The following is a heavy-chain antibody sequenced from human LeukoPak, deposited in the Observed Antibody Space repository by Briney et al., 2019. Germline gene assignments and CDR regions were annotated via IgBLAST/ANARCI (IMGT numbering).Heavy chain of an antibody. D-gene: IGHD3-10*01. V-gene: IGHV4-31*03. J-gene: IGHJ2*01. CDR2: IYYRGIT. Sequence: SETLSLTCIVSGGSINSGAYFWSWIRQHPGKGLEWIGYIYYRGITYYHPSLKSRVTISVDTAKNQFSLKLSSVTVADTAMYYCARGTVRRSGSLDWYIDLWGRGTLVTVSS. CDR3: ARGTVRRSGSLDWYIDL. CDR1: GGSINSGAYF.